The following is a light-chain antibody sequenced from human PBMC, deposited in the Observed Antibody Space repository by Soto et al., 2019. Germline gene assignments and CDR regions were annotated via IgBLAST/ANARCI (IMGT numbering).Light chain of an antibody. CDR3: QQYNNWPRT. CDR1: QSVSSN. V-gene: IGKV3-15*01. CDR2: GAS. J-gene: IGKJ1*01. Sequence: EIVMTQSPATLSVSPGERATLSCRASQSVSSNLAWYQQKPGQAPRLLIYGASTRATGIPARFSGSWSGTEFTLTLSSLQFEDFAVYYCQQYNNWPRTFGQGTKVEIK.